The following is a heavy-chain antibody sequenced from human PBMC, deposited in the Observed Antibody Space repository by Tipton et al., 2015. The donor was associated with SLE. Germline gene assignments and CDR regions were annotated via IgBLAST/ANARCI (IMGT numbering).Heavy chain of an antibody. Sequence: TLSLTCVVSGYFISSGYYWGWIRQPPGKRLEWIATMDHSGITYYNPSLRSRVTIPVDTSKNQFFLKLSAVIAADTALYYCARGSYSSPIFDTWGQGTLVTVSS. CDR2: MDHSGIT. CDR3: ARGSYSSPIFDT. V-gene: IGHV4-38-2*01. D-gene: IGHD3-22*01. CDR1: GYFISSGYY. J-gene: IGHJ4*02.